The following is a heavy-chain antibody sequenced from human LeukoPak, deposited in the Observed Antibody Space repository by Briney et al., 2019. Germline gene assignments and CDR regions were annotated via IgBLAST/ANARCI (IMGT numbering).Heavy chain of an antibody. J-gene: IGHJ4*02. D-gene: IGHD6-19*01. V-gene: IGHV4-31*03. CDR3: ARYLAVAGIDY. CDR1: GGSISSGGYY. Sequence: PSETLSLTCTVSGGSISSGGYYWSWIRQHPGKGLEWIGYIYYSGSTYYNPSLKSRVTISVDTSKNQFSLKLSSVTAADTAVYYCARYLAVAGIDYWGQGTLVTVSS. CDR2: IYYSGST.